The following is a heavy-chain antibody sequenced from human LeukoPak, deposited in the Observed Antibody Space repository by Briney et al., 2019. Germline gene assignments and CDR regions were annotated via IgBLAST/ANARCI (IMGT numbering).Heavy chain of an antibody. CDR2: IIPIFGTA. Sequence: VKVSCKASGGTFSSYAISWVRQAPGQGLEWMGGIIPIFGTANYAQKFQGRVTITADESTSTAYMELSSLRSEDTAVYYCARLAPLGYCSSTSCYTSWFDPWGQGTLVTVSS. V-gene: IGHV1-69*01. J-gene: IGHJ5*02. CDR3: ARLAPLGYCSSTSCYTSWFDP. CDR1: GGTFSSYA. D-gene: IGHD2-2*02.